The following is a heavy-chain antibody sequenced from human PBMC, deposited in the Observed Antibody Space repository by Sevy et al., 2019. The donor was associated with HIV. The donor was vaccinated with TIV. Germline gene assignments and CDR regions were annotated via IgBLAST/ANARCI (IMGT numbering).Heavy chain of an antibody. CDR2: IKQDGSET. CDR1: GFTFSSYW. D-gene: IGHD3-10*01. CDR3: ARDVYYGSGKH. V-gene: IGHV3-7*01. Sequence: GGSLRLSCAASGFTFSSYWMSWVRQAPGKGLEWVANIKQDGSETYYLDSVKGRFTISRDNAKDSLYLQMNSLRAEDTALYYCARDVYYGSGKHWGQGTLVTVSS. J-gene: IGHJ1*01.